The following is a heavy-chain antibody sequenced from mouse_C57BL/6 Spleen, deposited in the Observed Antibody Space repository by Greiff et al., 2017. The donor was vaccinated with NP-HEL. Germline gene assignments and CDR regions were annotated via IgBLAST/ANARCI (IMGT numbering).Heavy chain of an antibody. Sequence: QVQLQQSGAELVRPGTSVKVSCKASGYAFTNYLIEWVKQRPGQGLEWIGVINPGSGGTNYNEKFKGKATLTADKSSSTAYMQLSSLTSEDSAVYFCARRDDGYYLGYWGQGTTLTVSS. D-gene: IGHD2-3*01. CDR1: GYAFTNYL. J-gene: IGHJ2*01. V-gene: IGHV1-54*01. CDR3: ARRDDGYYLGY. CDR2: INPGSGGT.